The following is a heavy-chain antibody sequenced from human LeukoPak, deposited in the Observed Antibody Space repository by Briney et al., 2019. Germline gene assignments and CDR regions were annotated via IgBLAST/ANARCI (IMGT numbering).Heavy chain of an antibody. Sequence: SETLSLTCAVYGGSFSGYYWSWIRQHPGKGLEWIGEINHSGSTNYNPSLKSRVTISVDTSKNQFSLKLSSVTAADTAVYYCARSYGNYYDSSGYYYRRRMYYFDYWGQGTLVTVSS. D-gene: IGHD3-22*01. CDR1: GGSFSGYY. CDR2: INHSGST. V-gene: IGHV4-34*01. J-gene: IGHJ4*02. CDR3: ARSYGNYYDSSGYYYRRRMYYFDY.